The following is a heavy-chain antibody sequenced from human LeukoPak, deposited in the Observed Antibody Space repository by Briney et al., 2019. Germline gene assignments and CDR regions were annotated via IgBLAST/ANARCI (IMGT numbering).Heavy chain of an antibody. J-gene: IGHJ4*02. Sequence: SETLSLTCTVSGGSISSSSYYWGWIRQPPGKGLEWIGSIYYSGSTYYNPSLKSRVTISVDTSKNQFSLKLSSVTAADTAVYYCARDGTRAFDYWGQGTLVTVSS. CDR3: ARDGTRAFDY. CDR1: GGSISSSSYY. CDR2: IYYSGST. V-gene: IGHV4-39*07. D-gene: IGHD1-1*01.